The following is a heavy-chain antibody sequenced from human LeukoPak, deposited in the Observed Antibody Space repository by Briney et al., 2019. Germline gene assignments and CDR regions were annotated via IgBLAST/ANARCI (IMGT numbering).Heavy chain of an antibody. V-gene: IGHV7-4-1*02. CDR2: INTKTGSP. J-gene: IGHJ4*02. CDR1: GYTFTNNV. Sequence: ASVKVSCKASGYTFTNNVINWLRQAPGQGLQWMGWINTKTGSPTYAQDFIGRFVFSLDTSVSTTYLQISGLKTEDTATYYCAGDLSYRDSSGLSDSWGQGTLVTVSS. D-gene: IGHD3-22*01. CDR3: AGDLSYRDSSGLSDS.